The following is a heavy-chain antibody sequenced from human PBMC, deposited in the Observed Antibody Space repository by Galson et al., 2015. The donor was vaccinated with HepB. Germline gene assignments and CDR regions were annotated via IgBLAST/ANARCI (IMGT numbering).Heavy chain of an antibody. CDR2: IRSKVYGGTT. Sequence: SLRLSCAASGFVFGDYAMSWFRQAPGRGLEWVGFIRSKVYGGTTEYAASVKGRFTISRDDSKSIAYLEMNSLKTEDTAVYYCTGDQYYSGSFYVDYWGQGTLVTVSS. CDR1: GFVFGDYA. V-gene: IGHV3-49*03. D-gene: IGHD1-26*01. CDR3: TGDQYYSGSFYVDY. J-gene: IGHJ4*02.